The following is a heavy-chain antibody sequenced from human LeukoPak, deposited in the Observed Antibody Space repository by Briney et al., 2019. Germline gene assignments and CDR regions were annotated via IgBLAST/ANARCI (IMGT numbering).Heavy chain of an antibody. J-gene: IGHJ6*03. CDR2: IIPIFGTA. Sequence: SVKVSCKASGGTFSSYAISWVRQAPGQGLEWMGGIIPIFGTANYAQKFQGRVTITADESTSTAYMELSSLRSEDTAVYYCARGGYCSSTSCYHYYYYYYMDVWGKGATVTVSS. D-gene: IGHD2-2*03. CDR1: GGTFSSYA. CDR3: ARGGYCSSTSCYHYYYYYYMDV. V-gene: IGHV1-69*01.